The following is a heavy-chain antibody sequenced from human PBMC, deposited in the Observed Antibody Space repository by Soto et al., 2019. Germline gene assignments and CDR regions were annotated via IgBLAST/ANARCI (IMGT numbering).Heavy chain of an antibody. CDR3: ARDGATYYDILTGYYKGWFDP. V-gene: IGHV1-18*01. CDR1: GYTFTSYG. CDR2: ISAYNGNT. D-gene: IGHD3-9*01. J-gene: IGHJ5*02. Sequence: QVQLVQSGAEVKKPGASVKVSCKASGYTFTSYGISWVRQAPGQGLEWMGWISAYNGNTNYAQKLQGRVTMTTDTSTRTAYVERRSLRSDDTAVYYCARDGATYYDILTGYYKGWFDPWGQGTLVTVSS.